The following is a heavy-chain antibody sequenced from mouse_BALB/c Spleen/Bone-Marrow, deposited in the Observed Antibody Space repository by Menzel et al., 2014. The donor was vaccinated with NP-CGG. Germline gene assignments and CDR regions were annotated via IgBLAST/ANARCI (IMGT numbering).Heavy chain of an antibody. CDR2: INPSSGYT. CDR3: ARGYYDLDY. CDR1: GYRLTSYW. Sequence: QVQLQQSGAELAKPGASVKMSCKASGYRLTSYWMHWVKQRPGQGLEWIGYINPSSGYTEDNQKFKDKAALTADKSSGTAYMQLSSLTSEDSAVYYCARGYYDLDYWGQGTTLTVSS. V-gene: IGHV1-7*01. J-gene: IGHJ2*01. D-gene: IGHD2-4*01.